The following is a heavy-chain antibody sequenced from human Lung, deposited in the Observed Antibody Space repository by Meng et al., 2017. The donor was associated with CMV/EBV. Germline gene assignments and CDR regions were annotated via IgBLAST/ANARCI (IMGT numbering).Heavy chain of an antibody. V-gene: IGHV3-30-3*01. J-gene: IGHJ6*02. D-gene: IGHD3-16*01. Sequence: GESXKISCAASGFTFSSYAMYWVRQAPGKGLEWVSVMSHDGNNKYDADSVKGRFTISRDNSRNTLYLQMNSLRAEDTAVYYCARDSPLLLGGLTRYYYDGMDVWGQGXTVTVSS. CDR2: MSHDGNNK. CDR1: GFTFSSYA. CDR3: ARDSPLLLGGLTRYYYDGMDV.